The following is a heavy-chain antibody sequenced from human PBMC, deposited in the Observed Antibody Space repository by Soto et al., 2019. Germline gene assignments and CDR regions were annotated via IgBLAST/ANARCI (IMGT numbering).Heavy chain of an antibody. Sequence: PSETLSLTCTVSGDYVRKQYWNWIRRPPGRGLEWIGYIYRSGSTKYNPSLKSRLTISVDTSKNQFSLKLSSVTAADTAVYYCARTLDYGHMDVWGKGTTVTVSS. CDR3: ARTLDYGHMDV. J-gene: IGHJ6*03. CDR2: IYRSGST. V-gene: IGHV4-4*09. CDR1: GDYVRKQY. D-gene: IGHD3-16*01.